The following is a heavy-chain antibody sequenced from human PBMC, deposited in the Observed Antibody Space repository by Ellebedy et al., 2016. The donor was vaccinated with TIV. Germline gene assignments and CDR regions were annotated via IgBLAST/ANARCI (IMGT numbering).Heavy chain of an antibody. CDR2: TYYRSEWYS. J-gene: IGHJ4*02. CDR3: ARVGIDWYFDY. V-gene: IGHV6-1*01. Sequence: MPSETLSLTCAISGDSVFSNSVAWNWIRQSPSRGLEWLGRTYYRSEWYSDYAVFVKRRITIKPDTSKNQCSLQLNTVTPEDTAVYYCARVGIDWYFDYWGQGTLVTVSS. CDR1: GDSVFSNSVA. D-gene: IGHD3-9*01.